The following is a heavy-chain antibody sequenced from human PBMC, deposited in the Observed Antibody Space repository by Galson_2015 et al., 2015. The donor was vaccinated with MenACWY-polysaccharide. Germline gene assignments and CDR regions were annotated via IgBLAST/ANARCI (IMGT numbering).Heavy chain of an antibody. CDR2: NYHSGTT. V-gene: IGHV4-38-2*01. CDR3: ARVEKYSGSFYILY. J-gene: IGHJ4*02. D-gene: IGHD1-26*01. CDR1: GYSISSGYY. Sequence: LSLTCAVSGYSISSGYYWGWIRQPPGKGLEWVGSNYHSGTTYYNPSLKSRVTISVDTSKNQFSRKLSSVTAADTAVYYCARVEKYSGSFYILYWGQGTLVTVSS.